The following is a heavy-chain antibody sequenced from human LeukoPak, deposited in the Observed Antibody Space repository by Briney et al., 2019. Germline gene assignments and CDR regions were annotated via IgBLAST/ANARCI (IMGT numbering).Heavy chain of an antibody. D-gene: IGHD3-9*01. CDR3: TRLRYILTGYTYYFYGIDV. CDR2: MRTQTYGATT. CDR1: GFTFGDYA. Sequence: GGSLRLSCKASGFTFGDYAMSWVRQAPGKGLEWVTFMRTQTYGATTQYAASVKDRFSILREDSKTIAYLQMNSLKTEDAAVYDCTRLRYILTGYTYYFYGIDVWGQGTTVTVSS. V-gene: IGHV3-49*04. J-gene: IGHJ6*02.